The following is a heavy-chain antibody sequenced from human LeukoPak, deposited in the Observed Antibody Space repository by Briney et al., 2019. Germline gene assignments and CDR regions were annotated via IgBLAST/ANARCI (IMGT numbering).Heavy chain of an antibody. D-gene: IGHD5-18*01. CDR2: VIPTLGIA. CDR1: GGAFSSYF. Sequence: PVTVSCKASGGAFSSYFISWVRQAPGQGLEWVGRVIPTLGIANYAQSFQGRVTITADKSTGTAHMELSSLRSEDTAVYYCAREYGGAYSYGYYYWGQGTPVSVSS. J-gene: IGHJ4*02. CDR3: AREYGGAYSYGYYY. V-gene: IGHV1-69*04.